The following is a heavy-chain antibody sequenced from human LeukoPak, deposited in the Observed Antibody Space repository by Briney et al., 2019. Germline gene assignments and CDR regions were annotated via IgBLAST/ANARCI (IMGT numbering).Heavy chain of an antibody. Sequence: GASVKVSCKVSGYTLTELSMHWVRQAPGKGLEWMGGFDPEDGETIYAQKFQGRVTMTEDTSTDTAYMELRSLGSDDTAVYYCAKGQSGNYEYFFDYWGQGTLVTVSS. CDR2: FDPEDGET. CDR3: AKGQSGNYEYFFDY. V-gene: IGHV1-24*01. CDR1: GYTLTELS. D-gene: IGHD1-26*01. J-gene: IGHJ4*02.